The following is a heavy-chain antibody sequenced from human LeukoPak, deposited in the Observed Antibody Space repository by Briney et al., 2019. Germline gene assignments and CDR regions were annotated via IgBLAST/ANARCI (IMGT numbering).Heavy chain of an antibody. D-gene: IGHD6-13*01. J-gene: IGHJ6*02. V-gene: IGHV3-30*18. Sequence: GRSLRLSCAASGFTFSSYGMHWVRQAPGKGLEWVAVISYDGSNKYYADSVKGRFTISRDNSKNTLYLQMSSLRAEDTAVYYCAKDPAAAVAYYYGMDVWGQGTTVTVSS. CDR3: AKDPAAAVAYYYGMDV. CDR2: ISYDGSNK. CDR1: GFTFSSYG.